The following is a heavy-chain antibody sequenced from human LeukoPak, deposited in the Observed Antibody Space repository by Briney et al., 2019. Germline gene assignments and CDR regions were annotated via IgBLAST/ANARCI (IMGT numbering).Heavy chain of an antibody. CDR1: GFTFRNYA. CDR2: ISGSAGST. CDR3: AKDKRTPRRTTNWFDP. J-gene: IGHJ5*02. Sequence: GGSLRLSCVASGFTFRNYAMSWVRQAPGEGLEWVSGISGSAGSTNYADSVRGRFTISRDNSKNTLYLQMNSLRAEDTAVYYCAKDKRTPRRTTNWFDPWGQGTLVTASS. V-gene: IGHV3-23*01. D-gene: IGHD4-23*01.